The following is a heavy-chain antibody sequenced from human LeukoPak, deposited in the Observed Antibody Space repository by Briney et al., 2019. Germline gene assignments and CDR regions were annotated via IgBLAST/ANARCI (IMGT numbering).Heavy chain of an antibody. CDR3: ASGLGYCSGGSCYPADY. J-gene: IGHJ4*02. CDR2: IIPIFGTA. V-gene: IGHV1-69*13. D-gene: IGHD2-15*01. CDR1: GYIFTDYY. Sequence: SVKVSCKASGYIFTDYYIHWVRQAPGQGLEWMGGIIPIFGTANYAQKFQGRVTITADESTSTAYMELSSLRSEDTAVYYCASGLGYCSGGSCYPADYWGQGTLVTVSS.